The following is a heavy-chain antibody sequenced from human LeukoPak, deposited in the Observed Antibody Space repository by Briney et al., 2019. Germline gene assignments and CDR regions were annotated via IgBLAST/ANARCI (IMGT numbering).Heavy chain of an antibody. V-gene: IGHV4-34*01. J-gene: IGHJ6*03. D-gene: IGHD1-14*01. CDR2: INHSGST. CDR3: ARRGQGRKYMDV. CDR1: GGSFSGYY. Sequence: SETLSLTCAVYGGSFSGYYWSWIRQPPGKGLEWIGEINHSGSTNYNPSLKSRVTISVDTSKNQFSLKLSSVTAADTAVYYCARRGQGRKYMDVWGKGTTVTASS.